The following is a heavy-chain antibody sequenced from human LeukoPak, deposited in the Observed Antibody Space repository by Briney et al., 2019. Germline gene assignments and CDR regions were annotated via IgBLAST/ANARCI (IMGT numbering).Heavy chain of an antibody. J-gene: IGHJ4*02. CDR2: INPNSGGT. CDR1: GYTFTGYY. V-gene: IGHV1-2*02. D-gene: IGHD1-1*01. Sequence: ASVKVSCKASGYTFTGYYMHWVRQAPGQGIEWMGWINPNSGGTNYAQTFQVRVTMTRDTSISTAYMELSRLRSDDTAVYYCARADWNDGEIDYWGQGTLVTVSS. CDR3: ARADWNDGEIDY.